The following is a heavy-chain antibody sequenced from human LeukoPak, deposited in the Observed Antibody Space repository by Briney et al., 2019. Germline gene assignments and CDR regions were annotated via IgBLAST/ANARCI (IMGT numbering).Heavy chain of an antibody. V-gene: IGHV3-48*02. CDR3: VRDLLWAFDI. CDR1: GFTFSTYS. CDR2: ITSDSSAM. D-gene: IGHD2-21*01. Sequence: GGSLRLSCVASGFTFSTYSINWIRLAPGKGLEWISYITSDSSAMSYADSVKGRFTISRDNAKNSLYLHMNSLSDEDTAMYFCVRDLLWAFDIWGQGTMVTVSS. J-gene: IGHJ3*02.